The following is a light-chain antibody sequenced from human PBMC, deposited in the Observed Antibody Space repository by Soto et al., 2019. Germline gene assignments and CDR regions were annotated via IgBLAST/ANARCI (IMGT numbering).Light chain of an antibody. CDR2: DVS. CDR1: SSDVGGYNY. Sequence: QSALTQPASVSGSPGQSITISCTGTSSDVGGYNYVSWYQQHPGKAPKLMIYDVSNRPSGVSNRFSGSKSGNTASLTISGXXXXXXXXXXXXSYTXSSTLVVFGGGTKL. J-gene: IGLJ2*01. V-gene: IGLV2-14*01. CDR3: XSYTXSSTLVV.